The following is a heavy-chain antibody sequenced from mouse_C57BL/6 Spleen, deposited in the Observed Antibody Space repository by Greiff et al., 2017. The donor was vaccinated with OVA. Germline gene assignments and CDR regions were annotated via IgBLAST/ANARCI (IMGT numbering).Heavy chain of an antibody. CDR3: AREGTTTVVDFDY. Sequence: QVQLQQPGAELVRPGSSVKLSCKASGYTFTSYWMHWVKQRPIQGLEWIGNIDPSDSETHYNQKFKDKATLTVDKSSSTAYMQLSSLTSEDSAVYYCAREGTTTVVDFDYWGQGTTLTVSS. CDR2: IDPSDSET. V-gene: IGHV1-52*01. J-gene: IGHJ2*01. CDR1: GYTFTSYW. D-gene: IGHD1-1*01.